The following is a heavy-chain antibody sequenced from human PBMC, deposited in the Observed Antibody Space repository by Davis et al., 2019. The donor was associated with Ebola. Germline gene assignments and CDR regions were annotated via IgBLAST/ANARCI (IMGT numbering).Heavy chain of an antibody. CDR1: GGSISSSSYY. Sequence: MPSETLSLTCTVSGGSISSSSYYWSWIRQPPGKGLEWIGEINHSGSTNYNPSLKSRVTISVDTSKNQFSLKLSSVTAADTAVYYCARGRDCSSTSCYIFRVTYFDYWGQGTLVTVSS. CDR3: ARGRDCSSTSCYIFRVTYFDY. J-gene: IGHJ4*02. D-gene: IGHD2-2*02. CDR2: INHSGST. V-gene: IGHV4-39*07.